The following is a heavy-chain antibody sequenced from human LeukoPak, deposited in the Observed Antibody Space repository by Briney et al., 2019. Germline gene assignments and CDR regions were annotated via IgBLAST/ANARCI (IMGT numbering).Heavy chain of an antibody. CDR2: TRNKVNSYTT. V-gene: IGHV3-72*01. D-gene: IGHD2-8*01. CDR3: ARSMYGKGRRIIDFDY. J-gene: IGHJ4*02. Sequence: YPGGSLRLSCAASGFTFSDHYIDWVRQAPGKGLEWVARTRNKVNSYTTAYAASVTGRFTVSRDDSSNSVYLQMNSLKIEDTAVYYCARSMYGKGRRIIDFDYWGQGSLLTVSS. CDR1: GFTFSDHY.